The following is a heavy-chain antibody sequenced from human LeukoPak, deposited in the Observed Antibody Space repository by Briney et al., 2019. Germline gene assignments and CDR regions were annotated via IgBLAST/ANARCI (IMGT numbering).Heavy chain of an antibody. CDR3: ARVSCSSTSCYYFDY. Sequence: SGTLSLTCAVSGVSISGSDRWTWVRQPPGKGLEWIGEIYHSGSTNYNPSLKSRVTISVDKSKKQFSLKLSSVTAADTAVYYCARVSCSSTSCYYFDYWGQGTLVTVSS. D-gene: IGHD2-2*01. J-gene: IGHJ4*02. CDR1: GVSISGSDR. CDR2: IYHSGST. V-gene: IGHV4-4*02.